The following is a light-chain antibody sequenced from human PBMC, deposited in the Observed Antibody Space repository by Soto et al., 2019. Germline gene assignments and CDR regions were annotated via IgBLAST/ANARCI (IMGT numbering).Light chain of an antibody. CDR2: WAS. CDR1: QSVLDISNNKNY. Sequence: DIVMTQSPDSLAVSLGERATINCKSSQSVLDISNNKNYLAWYQQKPRQPPKLLIYWASARESGVPDRFSGSGSGTDFTLTISSLQAEDVAVYYCQQFGSSIPHTFGQGTKLEI. CDR3: QQFGSSIPHT. V-gene: IGKV4-1*01. J-gene: IGKJ2*01.